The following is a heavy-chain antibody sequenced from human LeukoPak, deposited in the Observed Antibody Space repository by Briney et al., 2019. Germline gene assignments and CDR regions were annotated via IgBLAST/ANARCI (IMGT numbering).Heavy chain of an antibody. V-gene: IGHV4-59*01. CDR1: GGSISSYY. CDR2: IYYSGST. J-gene: IGHJ6*03. Sequence: SETLSLTCTVSGGSISSYYWSWIRQPPGKGLEWIGYIYYSGSTNYNPSLKSRVTISVDTSKNQFSLKLSSVTAADTAVYYCARTREVPAATGPGYYYYMDVWGKGTTVTVSS. D-gene: IGHD2-2*01. CDR3: ARTREVPAATGPGYYYYMDV.